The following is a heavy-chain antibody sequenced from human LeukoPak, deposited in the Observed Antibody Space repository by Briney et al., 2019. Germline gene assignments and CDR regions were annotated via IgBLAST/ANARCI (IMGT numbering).Heavy chain of an antibody. J-gene: IGHJ6*03. Sequence: PGGSLRLSCATSGFFFSSFEMTWVRQAPGSGLEWVSFISESGSDIFYADSVDGRFTISRDSSKRSLYLQMDSLRAEYTPVYYCLRDITGTTYYYYYMDVWGKGTTVTVSS. CDR1: GFFFSSFE. V-gene: IGHV3-48*03. CDR2: ISESGSDI. D-gene: IGHD1-7*01. CDR3: LRDITGTTYYYYYMDV.